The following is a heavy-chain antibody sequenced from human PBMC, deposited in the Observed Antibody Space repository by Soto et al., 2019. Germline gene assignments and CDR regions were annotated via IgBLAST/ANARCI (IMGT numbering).Heavy chain of an antibody. CDR3: ARQIASAGTRGLDY. D-gene: IGHD6-13*01. CDR2: IFYTGTT. V-gene: IGHV4-31*02. J-gene: IGHJ4*02. Sequence: SETLSLTCSVSGVSVSAGGYYWTWIHQLPGKGLEWLGYIFYTGTTYYNPSFKSRIAISVDASKHQFSLNLTSVTVADTAVYYCARQIASAGTRGLDYWGQGALVTVSS. CDR1: GVSVSAGGYY.